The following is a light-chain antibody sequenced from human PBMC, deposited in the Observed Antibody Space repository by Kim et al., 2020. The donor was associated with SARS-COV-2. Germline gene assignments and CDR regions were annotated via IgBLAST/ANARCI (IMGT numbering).Light chain of an antibody. CDR1: KLGDKY. CDR2: QDS. Sequence: VAPGKTASITCTGDKLGDKYACWYQQKPGQSPAFVIYQDSKRPSGIPERFSGSNSGNTATLTISGTQAMDEADYYCQAWDSSKGVFGGGTQLTVL. V-gene: IGLV3-1*01. J-gene: IGLJ3*02. CDR3: QAWDSSKGV.